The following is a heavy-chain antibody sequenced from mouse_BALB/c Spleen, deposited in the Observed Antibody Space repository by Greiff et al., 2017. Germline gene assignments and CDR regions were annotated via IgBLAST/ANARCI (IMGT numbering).Heavy chain of an antibody. CDR2: INPYNDGT. Sequence: VQLKESGPELVKPGASVKMSCKASGYTFTSYVMHWVKQKPGQGLEWIGYINPYNDGTKYNEKFKGKATLTADKSSSTAYMQLSSLTSEDSAVYYCARKKSTTAYAMDYWGQGTSVTVSS. D-gene: IGHD2-14*01. V-gene: IGHV1-14*01. J-gene: IGHJ4*01. CDR3: ARKKSTTAYAMDY. CDR1: GYTFTSYV.